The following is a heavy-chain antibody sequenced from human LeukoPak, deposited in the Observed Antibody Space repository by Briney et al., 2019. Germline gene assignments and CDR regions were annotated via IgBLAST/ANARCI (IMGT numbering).Heavy chain of an antibody. CDR1: GYTFTTYG. D-gene: IGHD2-2*01. J-gene: IGHJ5*02. CDR3: ARVASGALVCTSSSCYNWFDP. CDR2: ISAYNGNT. Sequence: ASVKVSCKASGYTFTTYGISWVRQAPGQGLEWMGWISAYNGNTNYAQKVQGRVTMTTDTSTSTAYMELRNLKSDDTAVYYCARVASGALVCTSSSCYNWFDPWGQGTLVTVSS. V-gene: IGHV1-18*01.